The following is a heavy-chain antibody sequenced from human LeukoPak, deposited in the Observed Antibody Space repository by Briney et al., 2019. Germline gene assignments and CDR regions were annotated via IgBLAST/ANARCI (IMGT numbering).Heavy chain of an antibody. Sequence: PSETLSLTCSVSGGSINSHYWSWIRYPPGKRREWIGYIFNSGSTNYNPSLRRRVTMSVDTSRDQFFLRLSSVTAADTAIYYCASRPAGTTWYGFFDYWSPGTLVTVSS. J-gene: IGHJ4*02. CDR3: ASRPAGTTWYGFFDY. CDR2: IFNSGST. V-gene: IGHV4-59*11. D-gene: IGHD6-13*01. CDR1: GGSINSHY.